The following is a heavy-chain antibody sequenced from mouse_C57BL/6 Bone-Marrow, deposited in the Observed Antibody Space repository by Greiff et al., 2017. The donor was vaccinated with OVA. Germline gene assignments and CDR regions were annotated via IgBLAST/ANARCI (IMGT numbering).Heavy chain of an antibody. V-gene: IGHV5-4*01. CDR3: ARDPSEGYFDV. CDR1: GFTFSSYA. J-gene: IGHJ1*03. CDR2: ISDGGSYT. Sequence: EVKLMESGGGLVKPGGSLKLSCAASGFTFSSYAMSWVRQTPEKRLEWVATISDGGSYTYYPDNVKGRFTISRDNAKTNLYLQMSHLKSEDTAMYYCARDPSEGYFDVWGTGTTVTVSS.